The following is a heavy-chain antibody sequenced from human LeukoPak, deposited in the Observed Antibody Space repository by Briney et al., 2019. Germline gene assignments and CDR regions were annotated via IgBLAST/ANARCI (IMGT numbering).Heavy chain of an antibody. CDR3: ARVGGISTSWYRGQGYDAFDI. D-gene: IGHD2-2*02. CDR1: GFTFSSYS. J-gene: IGHJ3*02. CDR2: ISSSSSTI. V-gene: IGHV3-48*04. Sequence: GGSLRLSCAASGFTFSSYSMNWVRQAPGKGLEWVSYISSSSSTIYYADSVKGRFTISRDNAKNSLYLQMNSLRAEDTAVYYCARVGGISTSWYRGQGYDAFDIWGQGTMVSVSS.